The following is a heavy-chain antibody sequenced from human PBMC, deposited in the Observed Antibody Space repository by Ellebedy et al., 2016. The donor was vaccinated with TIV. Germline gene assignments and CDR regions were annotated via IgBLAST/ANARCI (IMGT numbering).Heavy chain of an antibody. CDR1: GFTFSDYY. J-gene: IGHJ4*02. CDR3: ARLWYYDFWSGYGFPYYFDY. V-gene: IGHV3-11*01. Sequence: GGFLRLSXAASGFTFSDYYMSWIRQAPGKGLEWVSYISSGSTIYYADSVKGRFTISRDNAKNSLYLQMNSLRAEDTAVYYCARLWYYDFWSGYGFPYYFDYWGQGTLVTVSS. CDR2: ISSGSTI. D-gene: IGHD3-3*01.